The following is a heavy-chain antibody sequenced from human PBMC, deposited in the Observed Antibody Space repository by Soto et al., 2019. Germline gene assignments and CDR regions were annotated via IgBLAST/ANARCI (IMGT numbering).Heavy chain of an antibody. CDR2: IHNSGST. D-gene: IGHD3-10*01. CDR3: ARGEVRGPFDI. J-gene: IGHJ3*02. V-gene: IGHV4-30-4*01. Sequence: SETVSLTCTVSGGSMNSHDYYWSWIRQPPGKGLEWIGYIHNSGSTYYNPSLKSRLTISSDMSKNQFSLRLNSVTAADTALYFCARGEVRGPFDIWGQGTKVTVSS. CDR1: GGSMNSHDYY.